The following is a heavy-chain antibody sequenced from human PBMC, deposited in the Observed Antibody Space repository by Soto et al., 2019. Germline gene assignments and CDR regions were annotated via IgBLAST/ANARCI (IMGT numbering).Heavy chain of an antibody. D-gene: IGHD2-15*01. Sequence: SGPTLVNPTQTLTLTCTFSGFSLSTSGVGVGWIRQPPGKALEWLALIYWNDDKRYSPSLKSRLTITKDTSKNQVVLTMTNMDPVDTATYYCAHTHIVVVVAASPNWFDPWGQGTLVTVSS. CDR3: AHTHIVVVVAASPNWFDP. V-gene: IGHV2-5*01. CDR2: IYWNDDK. J-gene: IGHJ5*02. CDR1: GFSLSTSGVG.